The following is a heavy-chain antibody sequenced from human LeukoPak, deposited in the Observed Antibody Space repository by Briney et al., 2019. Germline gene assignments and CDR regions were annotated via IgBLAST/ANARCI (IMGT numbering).Heavy chain of an antibody. J-gene: IGHJ6*03. V-gene: IGHV1-69*01. CDR3: ARDGKITMVRGVIKEDYYHYMDV. D-gene: IGHD3-10*01. CDR1: GGTFSSYA. Sequence: ASVKVSCKASGGTFSSYAISWVRQAPGQGLEWMGGIIPIFGTANYAQKFQGRVTITADESTSTAYMELSSLRSEDTAVYYCARDGKITMVRGVIKEDYYHYMDVWGKGTTVTVSS. CDR2: IIPIFGTA.